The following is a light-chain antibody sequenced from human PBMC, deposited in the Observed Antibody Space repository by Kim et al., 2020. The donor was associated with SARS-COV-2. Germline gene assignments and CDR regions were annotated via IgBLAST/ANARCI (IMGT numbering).Light chain of an antibody. J-gene: IGKJ4*01. CDR1: QSVKGN. CDR3: QKYNDWPLLT. V-gene: IGKV3-15*01. Sequence: ILMTQSPATLSVSPGERATLSCRASQSVKGNLAWYQQRPGHPPRLLIYGAATRATGIPVRFSGSGSGTEFTLTISSLQSEDSALYYCQKYNDWPLLTFGGGTKVDIK. CDR2: GAA.